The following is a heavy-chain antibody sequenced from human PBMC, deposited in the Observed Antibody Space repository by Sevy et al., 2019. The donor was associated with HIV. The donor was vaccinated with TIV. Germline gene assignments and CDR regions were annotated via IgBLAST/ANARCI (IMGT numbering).Heavy chain of an antibody. CDR3: ARGGAFSGGVPYYYYYGMDV. J-gene: IGHJ6*02. CDR2: INHSGST. CDR1: GGSFSGYY. V-gene: IGHV4-34*01. Sequence: SETLSLTCAVYGGSFSGYYWSWIRQPPGKGLEWIGEINHSGSTNYNPSLKSRVTISVDTSKNKFSLKLSPVTAADTAGYYGARGGAFSGGVPYYYYYGMDVWGQGTTVTVSS. D-gene: IGHD3-16*01.